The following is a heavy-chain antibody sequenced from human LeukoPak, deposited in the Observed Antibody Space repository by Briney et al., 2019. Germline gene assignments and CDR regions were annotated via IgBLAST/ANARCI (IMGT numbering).Heavy chain of an antibody. CDR3: ARLRYFDWLHYYYGMDV. V-gene: IGHV5-10-1*01. Sequence: GESLKISGKGSGYSFTSYWISWVRQMPGKGLEWMGRVDPSDSYTNYSPSFQGHVTISADKSISTAYLQWSSLKASDTAMYYCARLRYFDWLHYYYGMDVWGQGTTVTVSS. D-gene: IGHD3-9*01. CDR1: GYSFTSYW. J-gene: IGHJ6*02. CDR2: VDPSDSYT.